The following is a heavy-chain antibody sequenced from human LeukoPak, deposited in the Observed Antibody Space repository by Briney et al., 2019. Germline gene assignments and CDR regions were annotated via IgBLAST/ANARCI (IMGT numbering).Heavy chain of an antibody. J-gene: IGHJ4*02. V-gene: IGHV4-59*08. CDR3: ARQGTITYAYFDY. CDR2: VFYSGNT. D-gene: IGHD2-2*01. CDR1: GGSLTGYF. Sequence: SETLSLTCTVSGGSLTGYFWSWIRQPPGKGLEWLGYVFYSGNTRYNPSLESRVTTSADTSKNQFSLRLTSVTAADTAVYYCARQGTITYAYFDYWSQGTLVTVSS.